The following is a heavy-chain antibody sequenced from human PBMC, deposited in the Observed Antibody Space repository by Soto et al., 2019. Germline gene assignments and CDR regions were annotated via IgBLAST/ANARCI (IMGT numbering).Heavy chain of an antibody. D-gene: IGHD2-2*01. CDR2: ISGDGGDYT. CDR3: VPLCRYCSTTTPS. V-gene: IGHV3-23*01. J-gene: IGHJ4*02. Sequence: EVQLLESGGGLVQPGGSLRLSCAASGFTFSTYAMSWVRQAPRKGLEWVSAISGDGGDYTYYADSVKGRFTIARDNSKNTLYLQMNSLRAEDTAVYYCVPLCRYCSTTTPSWGQGTLVTVSS. CDR1: GFTFSTYA.